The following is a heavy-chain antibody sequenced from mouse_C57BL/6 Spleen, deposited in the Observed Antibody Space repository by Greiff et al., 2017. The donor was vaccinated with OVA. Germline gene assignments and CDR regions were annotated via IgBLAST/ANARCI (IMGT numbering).Heavy chain of an antibody. V-gene: IGHV1-22*01. J-gene: IGHJ2*01. CDR1: GYTFTDYN. Sequence: VQLQQSGPELVKPGASVKMSCKASGYTFTDYNMHWVKQSHGKSLEWIGYINPNNGGTSYNQKFKGKATLTVNKSSSTAYMELRSLTSEDSAVYYCARSEERRGYFDYWGQGTTLTVSS. CDR3: ARSEERRGYFDY. CDR2: INPNNGGT.